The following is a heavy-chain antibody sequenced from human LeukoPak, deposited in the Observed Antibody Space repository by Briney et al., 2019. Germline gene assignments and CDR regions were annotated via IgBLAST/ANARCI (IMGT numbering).Heavy chain of an antibody. Sequence: GRSLRLSCAASGFTFSSYVMHWVRQAPGKGLEWVAVISYDGGNKYYADSVKGRFTISRDNSKNTLYLQMNSLRSDDTAVYYCAKDYYDFWSGGYYYYYGMDVWGQGTTVTVS. D-gene: IGHD3-3*01. J-gene: IGHJ6*02. CDR2: ISYDGGNK. CDR1: GFTFSSYV. V-gene: IGHV3-30*18. CDR3: AKDYYDFWSGGYYYYYGMDV.